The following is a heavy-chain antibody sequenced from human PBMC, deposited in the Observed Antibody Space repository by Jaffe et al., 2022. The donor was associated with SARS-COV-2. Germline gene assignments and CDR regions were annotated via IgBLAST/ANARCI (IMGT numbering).Heavy chain of an antibody. D-gene: IGHD4-17*01. V-gene: IGHV1-2*06. Sequence: QVQLVQSGAEVKKPGASVKVSCKASGYTFTGYYMHWVRQAPGQGLEWMGRINPNSGGTNYAQKFQGRVTMTRDTSISTAYMELSRLRSDDTAVYYCARDHSLRIYGDYIDYWGQGTLVTVSS. CDR3: ARDHSLRIYGDYIDY. CDR1: GYTFTGYY. J-gene: IGHJ4*02. CDR2: INPNSGGT.